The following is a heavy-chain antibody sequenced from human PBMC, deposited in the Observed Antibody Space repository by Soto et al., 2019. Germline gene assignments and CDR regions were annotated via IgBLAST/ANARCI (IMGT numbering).Heavy chain of an antibody. Sequence: ASVKVSCKASGYTFTSYAMHWVRQAPGQRLEWMGWINAGNGNTKYSQKFQGRVTITRDTSASTAYMELSSLRSEDTAVYYCARDRSPPIAAVTYYMDVWGKGTTVTVSS. CDR2: INAGNGNT. CDR1: GYTFTSYA. D-gene: IGHD6-13*01. J-gene: IGHJ6*03. CDR3: ARDRSPPIAAVTYYMDV. V-gene: IGHV1-3*01.